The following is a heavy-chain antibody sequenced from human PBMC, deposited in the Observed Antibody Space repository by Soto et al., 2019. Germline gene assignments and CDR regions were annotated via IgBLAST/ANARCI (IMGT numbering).Heavy chain of an antibody. J-gene: IGHJ6*02. V-gene: IGHV1-2*02. CDR2: INPNSGGT. CDR3: AVTTPHVYYYYGMDV. CDR1: GYTFTGYY. D-gene: IGHD4-17*01. Sequence: ASVKVSCKASGYTFTGYYMHWVRQAPGQGLEWMGWINPNSGGTNYAQKFQGRVTMTRDTSISTAYMELSRLRSDDTAVYYCAVTTPHVYYYYGMDVWRQGTTVTVSS.